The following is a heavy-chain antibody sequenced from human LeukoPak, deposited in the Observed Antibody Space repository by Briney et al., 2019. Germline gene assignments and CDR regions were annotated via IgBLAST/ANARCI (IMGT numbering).Heavy chain of an antibody. CDR2: IWYDGSNK. CDR3: ARGVIEGNDY. Sequence: PGRSLRLSCAACGFTFSSYGMHWVRQGPGKGLEWVAVIWYDGSNKYYADSVKGRFTISRDNSKNTLYLQMNSLRAEDTAVYYCARGVIEGNDYWGQGTLVTVSS. D-gene: IGHD3-10*01. J-gene: IGHJ4*02. CDR1: GFTFSSYG. V-gene: IGHV3-33*01.